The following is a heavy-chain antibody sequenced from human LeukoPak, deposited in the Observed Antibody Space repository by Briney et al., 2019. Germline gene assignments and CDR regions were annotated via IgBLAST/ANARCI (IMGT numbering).Heavy chain of an antibody. CDR3: AKAGGGGFDAFDI. V-gene: IGHV3-74*01. CDR2: INTDGSRT. D-gene: IGHD3-16*01. Sequence: GGSLRLSCAASGFTFSSYWMHWVRQAPGKGLVWVSRINTDGSRTSYADSVKGRFTISRDNAKNTLYLQMNSLRAEDTAVYYCAKAGGGGFDAFDIWGQGTMVTVSS. J-gene: IGHJ3*02. CDR1: GFTFSSYW.